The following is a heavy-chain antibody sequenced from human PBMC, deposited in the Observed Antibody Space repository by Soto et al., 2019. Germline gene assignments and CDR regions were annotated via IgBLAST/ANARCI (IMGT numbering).Heavy chain of an antibody. CDR1: GGSFSGYY. D-gene: IGHD1-1*01. J-gene: IGHJ4*02. Sequence: SETLSLTCAVYGGSFSGYYWSWIRQPPGKGLEWIGEINHSGSTNYNPSLKSRVTISVVTSRNQFSLKLSSVTAADTAVYYCARVLERGTFDYWGQGTLVTVSS. CDR3: ARVLERGTFDY. V-gene: IGHV4-34*01. CDR2: INHSGST.